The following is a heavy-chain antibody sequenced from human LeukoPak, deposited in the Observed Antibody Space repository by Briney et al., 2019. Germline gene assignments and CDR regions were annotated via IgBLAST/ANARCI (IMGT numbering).Heavy chain of an antibody. D-gene: IGHD5-24*01. CDR3: ARVSGRWLQTRYYFDY. J-gene: IGHJ4*02. V-gene: IGHV4-34*01. CDR2: INHSGRT. Sequence: SETLSLTCAVYGGSFSGYYWSWIRHPPGKGLECIGDINHSGRTNYNLSLKSRVTISVDTSKHQFSLKLSSVTAADTAVYYCARVSGRWLQTRYYFDYWGQGTLVTVSS. CDR1: GGSFSGYY.